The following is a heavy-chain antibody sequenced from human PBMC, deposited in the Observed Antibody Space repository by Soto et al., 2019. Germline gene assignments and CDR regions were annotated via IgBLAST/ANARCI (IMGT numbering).Heavy chain of an antibody. V-gene: IGHV1-8*01. D-gene: IGHD6-13*01. CDR3: AASISSWTPFDY. CDR1: GYTFTSYD. CDR2: MNPNSGNT. J-gene: IGHJ4*02. Sequence: ASVKVSCKASGYTFTSYDINWVRQATGQGLEWMGWMNPNSGNTGYAQKFQGRVTMTRNTSISTAYMELSRLRSDDTAEYYCAASISSWTPFDYWGQGALVTVS.